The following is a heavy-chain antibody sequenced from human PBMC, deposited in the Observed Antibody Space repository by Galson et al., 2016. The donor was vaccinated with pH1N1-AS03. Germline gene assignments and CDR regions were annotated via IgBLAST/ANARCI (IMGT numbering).Heavy chain of an antibody. D-gene: IGHD4-17*01. V-gene: IGHV4-38-2*01. CDR2: VYERGTT. J-gene: IGHJ4*02. CDR1: SYSFTSGNH. Sequence: ETLSLTCDVSSYSFTSGNHWGWIRPPPGKGLEWIGTVYERGTTSYPPSLQSRVTMSVDTSKNQFSLKLGSVTAADTAVYYCARASHGDYVKYFDYWGQGTLVTVSS. CDR3: ARASHGDYVKYFDY.